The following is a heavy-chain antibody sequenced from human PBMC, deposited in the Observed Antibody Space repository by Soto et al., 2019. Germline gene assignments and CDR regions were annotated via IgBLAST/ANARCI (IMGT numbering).Heavy chain of an antibody. J-gene: IGHJ6*02. Sequence: SETLSLTCTVSGGSISSYYWSWIRQPPGKGLEWIGYIYYSGSTNYNPSLKSRVTISVDTSKNQFSLKLSSVTAADTAVYYCARQPIVGANYYYYGMDVWGQGTTVTVSS. D-gene: IGHD1-26*01. V-gene: IGHV4-59*08. CDR1: GGSISSYY. CDR3: ARQPIVGANYYYYGMDV. CDR2: IYYSGST.